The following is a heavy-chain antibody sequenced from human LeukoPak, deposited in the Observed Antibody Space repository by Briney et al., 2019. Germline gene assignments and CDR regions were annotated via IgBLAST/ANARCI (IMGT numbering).Heavy chain of an antibody. Sequence: GGSLRLSCAASGFNLSNYGMHWVRQAPGKGLEWVAFIRYDASYSYYADSVKGRFTISRDNSENTLFLQMNSLRAEDTAVYSCAKGPHFSDRSVNSHFDHRGQGTLVTVSS. CDR2: IRYDASYS. D-gene: IGHD3-22*01. CDR3: AKGPHFSDRSVNSHFDH. CDR1: GFNLSNYG. V-gene: IGHV3-30*02. J-gene: IGHJ4*02.